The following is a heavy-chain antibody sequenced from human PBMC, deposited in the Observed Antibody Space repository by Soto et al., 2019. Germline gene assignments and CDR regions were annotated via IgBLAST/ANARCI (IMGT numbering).Heavy chain of an antibody. CDR3: ARAVPGSTGTHHSGSGIFYVSPFDY. CDR2: IYYSGTT. CDR1: GGSISSYY. J-gene: IGHJ4*02. V-gene: IGHV4-59*04. Sequence: PSETLSLTCTVSGGSISSYYWSWIRQPPGKGLEWIGYIYYSGTTYYNPSLKSRVTMSVDTSKNQFSLKLTSVTAADTAVYYCARAVPGSTGTHHSGSGIFYVSPFDYWGQGALVTVSS. D-gene: IGHD3-10*01.